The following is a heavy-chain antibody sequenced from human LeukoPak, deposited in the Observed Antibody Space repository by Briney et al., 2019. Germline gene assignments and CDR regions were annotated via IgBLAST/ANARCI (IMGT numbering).Heavy chain of an antibody. Sequence: PSETLSLTCTVSGDSISSSGYYWGWIRQSPAKGLEWIGSIYYGGTSYYNPSLKSRVTISVDTSKNQFSLKLSSVTAADTAVYYCARGIVVVAQLGFYFYYMDVWGKGTTVTISS. CDR2: IYYGGTS. CDR1: GDSISSSGYY. V-gene: IGHV4-39*07. CDR3: ARGIVVVAQLGFYFYYMDV. J-gene: IGHJ6*03. D-gene: IGHD2-15*01.